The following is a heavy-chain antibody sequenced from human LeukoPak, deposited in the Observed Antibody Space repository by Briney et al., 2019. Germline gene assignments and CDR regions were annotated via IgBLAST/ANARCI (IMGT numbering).Heavy chain of an antibody. CDR1: GDSISSYY. D-gene: IGHD1-26*01. Sequence: SETLSLTCTVSGDSISSYYWGWIRQPPGKALEWIGYIYYSGSTNYNPSLKSRVTISVDTSKNQFSLKLSSVTAADTAVYYCARHRSGSYPCYYYYYTDVWGKGTTVTVSS. CDR2: IYYSGST. J-gene: IGHJ6*03. V-gene: IGHV4-59*08. CDR3: ARHRSGSYPCYYYYYTDV.